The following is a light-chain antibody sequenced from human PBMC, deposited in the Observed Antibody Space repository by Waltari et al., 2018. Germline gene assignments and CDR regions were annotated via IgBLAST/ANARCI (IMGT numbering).Light chain of an antibody. CDR3: QQYADLPWT. J-gene: IGKJ1*01. CDR2: AAS. Sequence: DIQMTQSPSSLSASVGDRVTITCHASQDISSYLNWYQQKPGKAPKLLIFAASNLETGVPSRFSGSRSGTDFSFTITSLQSEDIATYYCQQYADLPWTFGQGTKVEIK. V-gene: IGKV1-33*01. CDR1: QDISSY.